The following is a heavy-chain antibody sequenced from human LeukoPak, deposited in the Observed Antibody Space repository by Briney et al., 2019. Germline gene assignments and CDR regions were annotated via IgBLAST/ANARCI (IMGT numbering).Heavy chain of an antibody. CDR2: ISGSGGST. CDR1: GFTFSNYA. D-gene: IGHD7-27*01. V-gene: IGHV3-23*01. J-gene: IGHJ4*02. CDR3: ARRGDNWGPFDY. Sequence: GGSLRLSCAASGFTFSNYAMNWVRQAPGKGLEWVSTISGSGGSTYYADSVKGRFTISRDSSKNTLYLQMNSLRAEDTALYYCARRGDNWGPFDYWGQGTLVTVSS.